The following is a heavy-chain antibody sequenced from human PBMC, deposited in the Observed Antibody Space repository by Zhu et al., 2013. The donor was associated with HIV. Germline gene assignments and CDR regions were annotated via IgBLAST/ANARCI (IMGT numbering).Heavy chain of an antibody. CDR3: ARRAAGRFGDDYYYGMDV. CDR2: IIPIFGTA. V-gene: IGHV1-69*01. J-gene: IGHJ6*02. CDR1: GGTFSSYA. D-gene: IGHD6-13*01. Sequence: QVQLVQSGAEVKKPGSSVKVSCKASGGTFSSYAISWVRQAPGQGLEWMGGIIPIFGTANYAQKFQGRVTITADESTSTAYMELSSLRSEDTAVYYCARRAAGRFGDDYYYGMDVWGQGTTVTVSS.